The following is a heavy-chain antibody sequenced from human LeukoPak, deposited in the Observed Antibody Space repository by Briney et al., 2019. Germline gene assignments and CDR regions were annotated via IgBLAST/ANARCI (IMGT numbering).Heavy chain of an antibody. Sequence: GGSLRLSCAASGFTFSSYSMNWVRQAPGKGLEWVSSIGSSSNYIYYADSVKGRFTISRDNAKNSLYLQMNSLRAEDTAVYYCARDLYDSSGYYPYWGQGTLVTVSS. CDR2: IGSSSNYI. CDR3: ARDLYDSSGYYPY. J-gene: IGHJ4*02. V-gene: IGHV3-21*01. CDR1: GFTFSSYS. D-gene: IGHD3-22*01.